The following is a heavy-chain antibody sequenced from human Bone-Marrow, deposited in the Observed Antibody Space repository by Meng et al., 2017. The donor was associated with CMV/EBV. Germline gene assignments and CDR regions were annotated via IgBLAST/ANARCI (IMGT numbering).Heavy chain of an antibody. CDR1: GYSFTIHW. V-gene: IGHV5-51*01. D-gene: IGHD1-1*01. Sequence: GESLKFSCKSSGYSFTIHWFGWVRQMPGKGLEWMVMIYPGDSYNRYSPSFQDEVTISADKSITTAYLQWSSLKTSDTAMYYCARNDRTYGSFDYWGQGTLVTVYS. CDR3: ARNDRTYGSFDY. J-gene: IGHJ4*02. CDR2: IYPGDSYN.